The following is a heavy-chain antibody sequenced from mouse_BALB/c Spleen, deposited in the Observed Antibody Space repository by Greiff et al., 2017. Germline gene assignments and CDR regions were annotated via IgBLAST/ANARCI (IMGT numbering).Heavy chain of an antibody. CDR3: ARHEDYDAMDY. V-gene: IGHV5-9-3*01. CDR2: ISSGGSYT. J-gene: IGHJ4*01. Sequence: EVQGVESGGGLVKPGGSLKLSCAASGFTFSSYAMSWVRQTPEKRLEWVATISSGGSYTYYPDSVKGRFTISRDNAKNTLYLQMSSLRSEDTAMYYCARHEDYDAMDYWGQGTSVTVSS. CDR1: GFTFSSYA.